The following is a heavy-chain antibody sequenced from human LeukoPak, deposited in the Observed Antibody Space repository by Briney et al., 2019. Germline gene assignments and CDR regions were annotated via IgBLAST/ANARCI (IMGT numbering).Heavy chain of an antibody. Sequence: ASVKVSCKASGYTFTSYGISWVRQAPGQGLEWMGWISAYNGNTNYAQKFQGRVTITTDESTSTAYMELSSLRSEDTAVYYCARAATVVNCLDPWGQGTLVTVSS. J-gene: IGHJ5*02. CDR3: ARAATVVNCLDP. D-gene: IGHD4-23*01. V-gene: IGHV1-18*01. CDR2: ISAYNGNT. CDR1: GYTFTSYG.